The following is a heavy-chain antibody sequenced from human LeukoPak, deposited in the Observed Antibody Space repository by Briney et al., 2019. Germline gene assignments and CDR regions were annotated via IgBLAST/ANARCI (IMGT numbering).Heavy chain of an antibody. CDR3: ARDVVVVPAAIHYGMSV. CDR1: GGSFSDYF. Sequence: SETLSLTCAVYGGSFSDYFWGWIRQPPGKGLEWIGGLNHSGRTYYNPSLKSRVTISVDTSTKQFSLNLSSVTAPDTPVYYCARDVVVVPAAIHYGMSVWGQGPTVTVSS. J-gene: IGHJ6*01. CDR2: LNHSGRT. V-gene: IGHV4-34*01. D-gene: IGHD2-2*01.